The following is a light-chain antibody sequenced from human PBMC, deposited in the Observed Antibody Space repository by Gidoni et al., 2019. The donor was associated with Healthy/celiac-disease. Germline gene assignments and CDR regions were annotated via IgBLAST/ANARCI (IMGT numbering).Light chain of an antibody. CDR1: QSVSSY. Sequence: EIVLTHSPATLSLSPGERATLPCRARQSVSSYLAWYQQKPGQAPRLLIYDASNRATGIPARFSGSGSGTDFTLTISSLEPEDFAVYYCQQYYSYQFTFGPGTKVDIK. CDR3: QQYYSYQFT. J-gene: IGKJ3*01. CDR2: DAS. V-gene: IGKV3-11*01.